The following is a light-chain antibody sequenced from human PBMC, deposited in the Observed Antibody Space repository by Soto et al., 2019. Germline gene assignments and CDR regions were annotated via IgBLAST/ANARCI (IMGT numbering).Light chain of an antibody. V-gene: IGKV1-6*01. CDR2: AAS. CDR1: QDISNY. J-gene: IGKJ1*01. Sequence: IQMTQSPSSLSASVGDRVTITCQASQDISNYLNWYQQKLGKAQKLLIYAASSLQSGVPSRFSGSASGTDFTLTIRSLQPEDFATYYCLQDYSYPWTFGQGTKVDIK. CDR3: LQDYSYPWT.